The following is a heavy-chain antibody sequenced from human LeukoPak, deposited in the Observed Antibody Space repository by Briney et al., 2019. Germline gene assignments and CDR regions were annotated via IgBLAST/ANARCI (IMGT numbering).Heavy chain of an antibody. CDR1: GFTFSSYG. CDR2: ISYDGSNK. J-gene: IGHJ4*02. D-gene: IGHD3-22*01. Sequence: GGSLRLSCAASGFTFSSYGMHWVRQAPGKGLEWVAVISYDGSNKYYGDSVKGRFTISRDNSKNTLYLQMNSLRAEDTAVYYCAKDSPDDSSGYYDYWGQGTLVTVSS. V-gene: IGHV3-30*18. CDR3: AKDSPDDSSGYYDY.